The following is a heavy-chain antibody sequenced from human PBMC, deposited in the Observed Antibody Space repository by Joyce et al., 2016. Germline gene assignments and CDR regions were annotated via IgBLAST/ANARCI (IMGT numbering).Heavy chain of an antibody. CDR2: IVVGSDNT. Sequence: QMQLVQSGPEVKKPGTSVKVSCKASGFTFTSSAMQWVRQARGQRLEWIGWIVVGSDNTNYAQEVQERVTIARDMSTSTAYMELSSLRSEETAVYYCAAAPDYYDSSGYYYSAFDIWGQGTMVTVSS. V-gene: IGHV1-58*02. D-gene: IGHD3-22*01. CDR3: AAAPDYYDSSGYYYSAFDI. CDR1: GFTFTSSA. J-gene: IGHJ3*02.